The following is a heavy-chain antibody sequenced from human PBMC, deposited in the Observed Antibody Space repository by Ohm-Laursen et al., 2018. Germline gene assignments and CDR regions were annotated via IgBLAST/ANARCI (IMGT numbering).Heavy chain of an antibody. Sequence: SLRLSCTASGFTFSSYGMHWVRQAPGKGLEWVAVISYDGSNRYYADSVKGRFTISKDNSKNTLYLQMNSLRAEDTAVYYCAKDISGSLHYWGQGTLVTVSS. CDR2: ISYDGSNR. J-gene: IGHJ4*02. CDR1: GFTFSSYG. V-gene: IGHV3-30*18. D-gene: IGHD1-26*01. CDR3: AKDISGSLHY.